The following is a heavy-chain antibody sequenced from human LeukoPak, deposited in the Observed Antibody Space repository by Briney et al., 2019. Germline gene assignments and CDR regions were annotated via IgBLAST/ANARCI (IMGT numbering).Heavy chain of an antibody. Sequence: SETLSLTCTVCGNSISNYHWTWIRQPPGKGLEWIGYVYYSGSTNYNPSLKSRVTMSVDTSKNQFSLKLNSVTAADTAVYYCAKSNGYGLVDIWGQGTMVTVSS. D-gene: IGHD3-10*01. CDR3: AKSNGYGLVDI. J-gene: IGHJ3*02. V-gene: IGHV4-59*12. CDR2: VYYSGST. CDR1: GNSISNYH.